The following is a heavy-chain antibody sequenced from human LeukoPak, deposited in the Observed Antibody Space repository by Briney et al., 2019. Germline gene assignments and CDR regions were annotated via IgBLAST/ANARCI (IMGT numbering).Heavy chain of an antibody. CDR1: GFTFSNAW. D-gene: IGHD5-12*01. CDR3: TTDLEAVATTNVRD. J-gene: IGHJ4*02. V-gene: IGHV3-15*01. CDR2: IKSKTDGGTT. Sequence: GGSLRLSCAASGFTFSNAWISWVRQAPGKGLEWVGRIKSKTDGGTTDYAAPVKGRFTISRDDSKNTLYLQMNSLKTEDTAVYDCTTDLEAVATTNVRDWGQGTLVTVSS.